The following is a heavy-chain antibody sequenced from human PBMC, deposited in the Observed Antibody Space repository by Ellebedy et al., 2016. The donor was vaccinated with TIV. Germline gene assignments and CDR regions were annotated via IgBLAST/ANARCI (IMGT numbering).Heavy chain of an antibody. V-gene: IGHV3-11*01. D-gene: IGHD3-16*01. CDR1: GFTFADYS. CDR3: AGGPDDASSFFFDI. Sequence: GESLKISXAASGFTFADYSVSWIRQAPGKGLEWASHITPGSRSEFFAASMKGRFTVSRDDAKNSVFLQMNSLRAEDTAVYFCAGGPDDASSFFFDIWGRGTLVTVSS. J-gene: IGHJ4*02. CDR2: ITPGSRSE.